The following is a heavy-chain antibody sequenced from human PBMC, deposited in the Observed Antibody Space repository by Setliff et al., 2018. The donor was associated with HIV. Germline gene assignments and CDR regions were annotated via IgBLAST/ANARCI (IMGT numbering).Heavy chain of an antibody. V-gene: IGHV4-61*10. Sequence: PSETLSLTCTVSGGSASNSRYYWAWIRQPAGKGLEWIGHIYTSGSTNYNPSLKSRVSMSLDTSKNQFSLKLTSVTAADTAVYYCARGGTSSNWFDPWGQGTLVTVS. J-gene: IGHJ5*02. D-gene: IGHD1-26*01. CDR2: IYTSGST. CDR3: ARGGTSSNWFDP. CDR1: GGSASNSRYY.